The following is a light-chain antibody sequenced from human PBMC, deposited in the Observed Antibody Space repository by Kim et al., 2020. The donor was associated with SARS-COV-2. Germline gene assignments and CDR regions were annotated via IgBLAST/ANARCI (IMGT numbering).Light chain of an antibody. CDR1: QSLVHSDGNTY. Sequence: PASISCRCSQSLVHSDGNTYLSWFQQRPGQSPRRLMYKASNRDSGVPDRFSGSGSGTDFTLKISRVEAEDVGVYYCMQSTQWPGTFGGGTKVDI. CDR2: KAS. J-gene: IGKJ4*01. CDR3: MQSTQWPGT. V-gene: IGKV2-30*02.